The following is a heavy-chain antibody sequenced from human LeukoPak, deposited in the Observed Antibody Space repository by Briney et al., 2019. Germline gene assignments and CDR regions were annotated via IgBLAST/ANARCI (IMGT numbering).Heavy chain of an antibody. CDR3: ARGRRQSYCSGGSCYWFDY. V-gene: IGHV1-8*01. Sequence: ASVKVSCKASGYTFTSYDINWVRQATGQGPEWMGWMNPNSGNTGYAQKFQGRVTMTRNTSISTAYMELSSLRSEDTAVYYCARGRRQSYCSGGSCYWFDYWGQGTLVTVSS. CDR2: MNPNSGNT. J-gene: IGHJ4*02. CDR1: GYTFTSYD. D-gene: IGHD2-15*01.